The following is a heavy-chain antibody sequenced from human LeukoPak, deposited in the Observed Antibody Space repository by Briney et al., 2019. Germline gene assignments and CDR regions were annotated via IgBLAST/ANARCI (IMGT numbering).Heavy chain of an antibody. Sequence: GGSLRLPCAASGFTFNTYSMNWVRQAPGKGLEWVAYISGSSGTVYYADSVRGRFTISRDNAKNSLYLQMDSLRAEDTAVYFCATMESSSLNYWGQGTLVTVSS. CDR3: ATMESSSLNY. J-gene: IGHJ4*02. V-gene: IGHV3-48*01. CDR1: GFTFNTYS. D-gene: IGHD6-6*01. CDR2: ISGSSGTV.